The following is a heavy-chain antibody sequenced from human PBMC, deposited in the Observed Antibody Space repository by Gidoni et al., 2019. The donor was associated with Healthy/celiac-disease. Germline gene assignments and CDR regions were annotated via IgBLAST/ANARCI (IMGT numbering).Heavy chain of an antibody. CDR3: AKEKVGDYEVRWFDP. D-gene: IGHD4-17*01. V-gene: IGHV3-23*01. CDR2: ISGSGVST. CDR1: GFTFSSYA. Sequence: EVQLLEPGGGLVQPGGALRLSCAASGFTFSSYAMSWVRLAPGKGLEWVSAISGSGVSTYYADSVKVRLTISRDNSKNTLYLQMNSLRAEDTAVYYCAKEKVGDYEVRWFDPWGQGTLVTVSS. J-gene: IGHJ5*02.